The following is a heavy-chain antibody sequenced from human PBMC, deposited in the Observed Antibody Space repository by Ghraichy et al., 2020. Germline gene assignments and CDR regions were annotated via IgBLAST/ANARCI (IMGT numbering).Heavy chain of an antibody. CDR3: ARREGRPTGLARYYYYGMDV. V-gene: IGHV5-51*01. J-gene: IGHJ6*02. Sequence: GESLNISCKGSGYSFTSYWIGWVRQMPGKGLEWMGIIYPGDSDTRYSPSFQGQVTISADKSISTAYLQWSSLKASDTAMYYCARREGRPTGLARYYYYGMDVWGQGTTVTVSS. CDR1: GYSFTSYW. CDR2: IYPGDSDT.